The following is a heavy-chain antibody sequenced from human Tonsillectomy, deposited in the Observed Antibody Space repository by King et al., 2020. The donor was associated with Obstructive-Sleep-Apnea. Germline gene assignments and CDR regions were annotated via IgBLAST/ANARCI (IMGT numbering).Heavy chain of an antibody. CDR2: IRVDGTYK. V-gene: IGHV3-30*02. D-gene: IGHD5-12*01. J-gene: IGHJ4*02. CDR1: GFTFRSYE. CDR3: AKDAQLLRLLNGDYFDY. Sequence: VQLVESGGGVVQPGRCLRLSCAASGFTFRSYEMEWVRQAPGQGLGGGGVIRVDGTYKNYTDSVKGRFTISRDNSKNTMYLQMNSLRPEDTAVYYCAKDAQLLRLLNGDYFDYWGQGTLVTVSS.